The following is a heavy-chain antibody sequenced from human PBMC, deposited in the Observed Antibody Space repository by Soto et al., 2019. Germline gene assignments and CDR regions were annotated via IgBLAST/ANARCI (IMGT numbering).Heavy chain of an antibody. CDR3: ARDRSIAAAGSWWYFDY. CDR1: GYTFTGYA. V-gene: IGHV1-3*01. CDR2: INAGNGNT. D-gene: IGHD6-13*01. J-gene: IGHJ4*02. Sequence: ASVKVSCKASGYTFTGYAMHWVRQAPGQRLEWMGWINAGNGNTKYSQKFQGRVTITRDTSASTAYMELSSLRSEDTAVYYCARDRSIAAAGSWWYFDYWGQGTLVTVSS.